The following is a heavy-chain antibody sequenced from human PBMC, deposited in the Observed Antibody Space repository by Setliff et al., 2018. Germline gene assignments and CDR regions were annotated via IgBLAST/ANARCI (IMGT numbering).Heavy chain of an antibody. CDR1: GGSFSGYY. CDR3: VRQEEETSMVMYYFTS. J-gene: IGHJ4*02. V-gene: IGHV4-34*12. Sequence: SETLSLTCAVYGGSFSGYYWSWIRQPPGKRLEWIGEIIHSGSTNYNPSLKSRVTISMDTSKNQFSLKVSSVTAADTAIYYCVRQEEETSMVMYYFTSWGPGTLVTVSS. D-gene: IGHD5-18*01. CDR2: IIHSGST.